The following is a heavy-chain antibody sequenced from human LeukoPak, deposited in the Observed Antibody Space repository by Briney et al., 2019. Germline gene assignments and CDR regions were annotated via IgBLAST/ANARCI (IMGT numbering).Heavy chain of an antibody. CDR1: GFTFSSYA. D-gene: IGHD1-26*01. CDR3: AEGSGSLDY. J-gene: IGHJ4*02. CDR2: ISGSGGTT. V-gene: IGHV3-23*01. Sequence: GGSLRPSCAASGFTFSSYAMSWVRQAPGKGLEWVSVISGSGGTTYYADSVKGRFTISRDSSKNTVYLQMNSLRAEDTAVYYCAEGSGSLDYWGQGTLVTVSS.